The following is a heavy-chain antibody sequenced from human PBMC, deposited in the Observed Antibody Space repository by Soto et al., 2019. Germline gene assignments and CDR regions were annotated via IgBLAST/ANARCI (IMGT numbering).Heavy chain of an antibody. CDR2: XSGSGGST. CDR3: ASCLPNWGFTHIMVFDY. J-gene: IGHJ4*02. D-gene: IGHD7-27*01. CDR1: GFTFSSYA. V-gene: IGHV3-23*01. Sequence: EVQLLESGGGLVQPGGSLRLSCAASGFTFSSYAMSWVRQAPGKGLXXXXAXSGSGGSTYYADSVKGRFTISRXNSKNTLXXXMNXXXXXDTAVYYCASCLPNWGFTHIMVFDYWGQGTLVTVSS.